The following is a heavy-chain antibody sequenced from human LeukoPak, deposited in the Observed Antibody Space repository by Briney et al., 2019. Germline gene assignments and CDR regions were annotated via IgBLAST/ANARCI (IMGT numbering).Heavy chain of an antibody. CDR2: IYHSGST. CDR3: ERDRGVWYFDL. J-gene: IGHJ2*01. CDR1: GYSISSGYY. V-gene: IGHV4-38-2*02. Sequence: TSSETRSLTCAVSGYSISSGYYGGWSRQPPGKGREGIGSIYHSGSTYYNPSLKSRVTISVDTSKNQFSLKLSSVTAGDTAVYYCERDRGVWYFDLWGPGNLVIVSS. D-gene: IGHD3-10*01.